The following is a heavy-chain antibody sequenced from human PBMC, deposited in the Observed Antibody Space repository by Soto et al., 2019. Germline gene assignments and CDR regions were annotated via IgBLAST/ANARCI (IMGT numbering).Heavy chain of an antibody. V-gene: IGHV1-69*01. J-gene: IGHJ6*02. CDR2: IIPIFGTA. CDR3: ARDYYGSGSYYYYYYGMDV. CDR1: GGTFSSYA. Sequence: QVQLVQSGAEVKKPGSSVKVSCKASGGTFSSYAISWLRQAPGQGLEWMGGIIPIFGTANYAQKFQGRVTITADESTSTAYMELSSLRSEDTAVYYCARDYYGSGSYYYYYYGMDVWGQGTTVTVSS. D-gene: IGHD3-10*01.